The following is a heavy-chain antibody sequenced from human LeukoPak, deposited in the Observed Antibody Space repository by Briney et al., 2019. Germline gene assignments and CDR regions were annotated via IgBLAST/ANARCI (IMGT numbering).Heavy chain of an antibody. CDR3: ARDQSGSGGWYFDY. Sequence: GGSLRLSCAASGFTFSSYEMNWVRRAPGKGLEWVSYISSSGSTIYYADSVKGRFTISRDNAKNSLYLQMNSLRAEDTAVYYCARDQSGSGGWYFDYWGQGTLVTVSS. CDR2: ISSSGSTI. J-gene: IGHJ4*02. V-gene: IGHV3-48*03. CDR1: GFTFSSYE. D-gene: IGHD6-19*01.